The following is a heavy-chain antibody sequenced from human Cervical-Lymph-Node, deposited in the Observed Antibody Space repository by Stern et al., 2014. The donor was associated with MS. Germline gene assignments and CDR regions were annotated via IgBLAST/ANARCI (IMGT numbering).Heavy chain of an antibody. Sequence: QVQLVQSGAEVKKPGSSVKVSCKASGGTFSSYPISWVRQAPGQGLEWMGGIIPIFGTANFAQKLQGRLTIAADESTSTAYMELGSLKSEDTAVYYCARDRDSTVTTFGGLDVWGQGTPVTVSS. J-gene: IGHJ6*02. V-gene: IGHV1-69*01. CDR2: IIPIFGTA. CDR3: ARDRDSTVTTFGGLDV. D-gene: IGHD4-11*01. CDR1: GGTFSSYP.